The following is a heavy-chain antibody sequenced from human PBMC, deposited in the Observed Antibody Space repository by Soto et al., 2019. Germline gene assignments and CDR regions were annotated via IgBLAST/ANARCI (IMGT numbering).Heavy chain of an antibody. CDR3: ATPGIAAAGTFDGSGYYYYYGMDV. CDR2: ISGSGGST. J-gene: IGHJ6*02. Sequence: EVQLLESGGGLVQPGGSLRLSCAASGFTFSSYAMSWVRQAPGKGLEWVSAISGSGGSTYYADSVKGRFTISRDNSKNTLYLQMNSLRAEDTAVYYCATPGIAAAGTFDGSGYYYYYGMDVWGQGTTVTVSS. CDR1: GFTFSSYA. V-gene: IGHV3-23*01. D-gene: IGHD6-13*01.